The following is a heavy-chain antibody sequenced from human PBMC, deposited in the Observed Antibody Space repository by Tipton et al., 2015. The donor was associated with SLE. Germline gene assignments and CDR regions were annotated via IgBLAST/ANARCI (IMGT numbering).Heavy chain of an antibody. CDR3: AGGVAIATGYYGD. J-gene: IGHJ4*02. CDR2: IFYIGRT. D-gene: IGHD3-9*01. V-gene: IGHV4-39*07. CDR1: GGSISTSNCY. Sequence: TLSLTCTVSGGSISTSNCYWTWIRQPPGKRLEWIGHIFYIGRTNYNPSLRSRVTISVDTSKNQFSLKLSSVTAADTAVYYCAGGVAIATGYYGDWGQGTLVTVSS.